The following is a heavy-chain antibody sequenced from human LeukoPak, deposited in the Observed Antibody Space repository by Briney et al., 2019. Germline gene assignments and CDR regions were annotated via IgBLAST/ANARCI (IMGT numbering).Heavy chain of an antibody. D-gene: IGHD3-22*01. CDR1: GGSISSSSYY. Sequence: SETLSLSCTVSGGSISSSSYYWGWIRQPPGKGLEWIGSIYYSGSTYYNPSLKSRVTISVDTSKNQFSLKLSSVTAADTAVYYCARVSTYYYDSSGRGDAFDIWGQWTMVTVSS. J-gene: IGHJ3*02. V-gene: IGHV4-39*07. CDR3: ARVSTYYYDSSGRGDAFDI. CDR2: IYYSGST.